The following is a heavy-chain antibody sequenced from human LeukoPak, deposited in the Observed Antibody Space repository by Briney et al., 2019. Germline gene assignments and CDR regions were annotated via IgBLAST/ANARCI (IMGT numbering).Heavy chain of an antibody. CDR2: IYYSGST. V-gene: IGHV4-59*12. Sequence: TSETLSLTCTVSGGSISSYYWSWIRQPPGKGLEWIGYIYYSGSTNYTPSLKSRVTISVDTSKNQFSLQLDSATPEDTAVYYCARDSGSGSYSSVYYYYYYYMDVWGKGTRSPSP. CDR1: GGSISSYY. D-gene: IGHD3-10*01. CDR3: ARDSGSGSYSSVYYYYYYYMDV. J-gene: IGHJ6*03.